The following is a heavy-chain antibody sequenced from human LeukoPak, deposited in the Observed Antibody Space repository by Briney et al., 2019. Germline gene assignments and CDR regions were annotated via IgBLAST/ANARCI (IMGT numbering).Heavy chain of an antibody. CDR1: GDPFSTFP. CDR2: IIPIFVTA. V-gene: IGHV1-69*13. J-gene: IGHJ5*02. Sequence: GASVKVSCKASGDPFSTFPITWVRQAPGQGLEWMGGIIPIFVTANSAQTFQGRVTITADESTSTAFLELSSLRSEDTAVYYCARAGVSLDPWGQGTLVTVSS. D-gene: IGHD6-13*01. CDR3: ARAGVSLDP.